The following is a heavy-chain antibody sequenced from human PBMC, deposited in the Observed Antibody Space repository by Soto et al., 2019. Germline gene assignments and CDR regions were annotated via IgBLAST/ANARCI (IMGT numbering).Heavy chain of an antibody. J-gene: IGHJ6*02. D-gene: IGHD6-13*01. CDR3: ARRYIAAAGTGYYYYGMDV. CDR1: GGSISSYY. CDR2: IYTSGST. Sequence: PSETLSLTCTVSGGSISSYYWSWIRQPAGKGLEWIGRIYTSGSTNYNPSLKSRVTMSVDTSKNQFSLKLSSVTASDTAMYYCARRYIAAAGTGYYYYGMDVWGQGTTVTVSS. V-gene: IGHV4-4*07.